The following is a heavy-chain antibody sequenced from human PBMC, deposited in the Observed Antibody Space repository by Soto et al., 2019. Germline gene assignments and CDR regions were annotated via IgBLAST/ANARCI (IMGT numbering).Heavy chain of an antibody. Sequence: QLQLQESGPGLVKPSETLSLTCTVSGDSVTISDYYWGWIRQPPGKGLEWIGSIHYSGSTYYNPSLKSRVTISADTSKKQFSLKLTSVTAADADVYYCAAHDSGGYYAEYWGQGTLGTVSA. CDR2: IHYSGST. V-gene: IGHV4-39*01. CDR1: GDSVTISDYY. D-gene: IGHD3-22*01. CDR3: AAHDSGGYYAEY. J-gene: IGHJ4*02.